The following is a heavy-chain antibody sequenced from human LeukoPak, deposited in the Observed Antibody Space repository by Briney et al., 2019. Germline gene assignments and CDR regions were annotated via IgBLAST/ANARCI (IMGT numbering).Heavy chain of an antibody. CDR3: ARLNSYGFDAFDI. Sequence: SETLSLTCTVSGDSISSYYWSWIRQPPGKGLEWIGYIYYSGSTNYNPSLKSRVTISVDTSKNQFSLKLSSVTAADTAVYYCARLNSYGFDAFDIWGQGTMVTVSS. V-gene: IGHV4-59*12. D-gene: IGHD5-18*01. CDR1: GDSISSYY. J-gene: IGHJ3*02. CDR2: IYYSGST.